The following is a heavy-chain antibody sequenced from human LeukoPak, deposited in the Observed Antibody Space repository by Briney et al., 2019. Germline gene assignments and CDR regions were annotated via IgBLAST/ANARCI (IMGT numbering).Heavy chain of an antibody. V-gene: IGHV1-2*02. Sequence: ASVKVSCQASGYTFTGYYMHWVRQAPGQGLEWMGWINPNSGGTNYAQKFQGRVTMTRDTSISTAYMELSRLRSDDTAVYYCARAVGGSSGYGDFDYWGQGTLVTVSS. CDR1: GYTFTGYY. D-gene: IGHD3-22*01. J-gene: IGHJ4*02. CDR2: INPNSGGT. CDR3: ARAVGGSSGYGDFDY.